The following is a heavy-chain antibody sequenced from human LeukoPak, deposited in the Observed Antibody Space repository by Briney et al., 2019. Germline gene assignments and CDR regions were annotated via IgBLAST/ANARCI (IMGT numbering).Heavy chain of an antibody. CDR3: ARAGMDGRGYYQGFDY. J-gene: IGHJ4*02. V-gene: IGHV3-48*03. CDR1: GFTLSNYE. D-gene: IGHD3-22*01. Sequence: GGSLRLSCAGSGFTLSNYEMNWVRQAPGKGLEWVSYISSSTRTIYYADSMKGRFTISRDNAKNSLFLQMNSLRAEDTALYYCARAGMDGRGYYQGFDYWGQGTLITVSS. CDR2: ISSSTRTI.